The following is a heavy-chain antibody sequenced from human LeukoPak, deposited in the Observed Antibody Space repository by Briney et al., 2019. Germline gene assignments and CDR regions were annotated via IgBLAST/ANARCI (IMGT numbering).Heavy chain of an antibody. Sequence: ASVKVSCKASAYTFSDFYMHRVRQAPGQGLEWMGWINPSSGATNYAQKFQGRVTMTRDTSISTAYMELTRLTSDDTAVYYCAAWGYKLSFDSWGQGTLLIVSS. D-gene: IGHD5-18*01. CDR2: INPSSGAT. CDR3: AAWGYKLSFDS. CDR1: AYTFSDFY. J-gene: IGHJ4*02. V-gene: IGHV1-2*02.